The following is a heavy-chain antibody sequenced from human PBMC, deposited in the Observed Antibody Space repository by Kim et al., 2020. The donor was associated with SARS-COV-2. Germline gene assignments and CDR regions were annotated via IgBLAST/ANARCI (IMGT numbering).Heavy chain of an antibody. Sequence: ASVKVSCKASGYTFTSYDINWVRQATGQGLEWMGWMNPNSGNTGYAQKFQGRVTMTRNTSISTAYMELSSLRSEDTAVYYCARGPRMGYDFWSGYYWVETSQYGMDVWGQGTTVTVSS. D-gene: IGHD3-3*01. J-gene: IGHJ6*02. CDR1: GYTFTSYD. CDR2: MNPNSGNT. V-gene: IGHV1-8*01. CDR3: ARGPRMGYDFWSGYYWVETSQYGMDV.